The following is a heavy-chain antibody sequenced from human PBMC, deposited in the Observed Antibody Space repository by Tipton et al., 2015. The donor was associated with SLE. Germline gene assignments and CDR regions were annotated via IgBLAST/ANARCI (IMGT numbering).Heavy chain of an antibody. Sequence: GSLRLSCAASGFTFSDYAMGWVRQAPGKGPEWFSAITDSGSDSYYADSVKGRFTISRDNARNSLYLQMNILGAEDTAVYYCANDVPGSGEFWGQGTLVTVSS. CDR3: ANDVPGSGEF. V-gene: IGHV3-23*01. CDR2: ITDSGSDS. D-gene: IGHD3-3*01. J-gene: IGHJ4*02. CDR1: GFTFSDYA.